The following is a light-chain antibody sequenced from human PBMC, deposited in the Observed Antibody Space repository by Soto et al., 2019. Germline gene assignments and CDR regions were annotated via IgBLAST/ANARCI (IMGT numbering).Light chain of an antibody. Sequence: EIMMTQSPATLSVSPGERATLSCWASQSVGNNLAWYQQKPGQPPRLLIYYASTRATDVPARFSGSGSGTEFTLTISSLQSEDFALYYCQQYNEWPTITFGQGTRLEIK. CDR3: QQYNEWPTIT. CDR2: YAS. CDR1: QSVGNN. V-gene: IGKV3-15*01. J-gene: IGKJ5*01.